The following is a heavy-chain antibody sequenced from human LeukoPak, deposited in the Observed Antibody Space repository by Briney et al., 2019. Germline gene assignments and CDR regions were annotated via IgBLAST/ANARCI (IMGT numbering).Heavy chain of an antibody. D-gene: IGHD3-10*01. Sequence: SETLSLTCTVSGGSLSNYYWSWIRLPPGKGLEWIGYIYYSGSTNYNPSLKSRVTISVDTSKNQFSLKLSSVTAADTAVYYCARDYPYGSGSINADHGYWGQGTLVTVSS. J-gene: IGHJ4*02. CDR3: ARDYPYGSGSINADHGY. V-gene: IGHV4-59*12. CDR2: IYYSGST. CDR1: GGSLSNYY.